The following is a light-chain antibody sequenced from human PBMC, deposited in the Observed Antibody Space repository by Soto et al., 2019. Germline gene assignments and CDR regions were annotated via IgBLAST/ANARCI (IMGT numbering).Light chain of an antibody. CDR3: PLSASLLRT. CDR1: QSVSSSY. J-gene: IGKJ1*01. CDR2: GAS. Sequence: SRAAVSLSQEERATLSCRAGQSVSSSYLAWYQQKPGQAPRLLVYGASSRATGIPDRFCGSGSGTDFTLTFGLLKPEDFILYYSPLSASLLRTFAEGTKVDIK. V-gene: IGKV3-20*01.